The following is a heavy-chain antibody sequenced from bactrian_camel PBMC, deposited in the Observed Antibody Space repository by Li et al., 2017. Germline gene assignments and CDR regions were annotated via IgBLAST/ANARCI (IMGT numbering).Heavy chain of an antibody. D-gene: IGHD6*01. Sequence: VQLVESGGGSVQVGGSLRLSCAGYTSRTNVVAWFRQAPGKEREGVAAIFFTTGGHTYYADSVKGRFTISRENAKNTLYLQLNDLTTEDTAMYYCAKPSYFRSTRGSTTGQGTQVTVS. CDR2: IFFTTGGHT. J-gene: IGHJ4*01. V-gene: IGHV3S1*01. CDR1: YTSRTNV.